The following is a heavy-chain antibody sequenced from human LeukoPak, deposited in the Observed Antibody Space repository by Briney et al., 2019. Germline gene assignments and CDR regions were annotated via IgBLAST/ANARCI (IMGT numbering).Heavy chain of an antibody. CDR1: GFTFGRYW. D-gene: IGHD4/OR15-4a*01. J-gene: IGHJ4*02. Sequence: GGSLRLSCAASGFTFGRYWMTWVRQPPGRGLEWVADIKQDGSTKYYMDSVKGRFTISRDNAKNSLYLQMNSLRGEDTAVYYCALLVRQPGIGSWGQGALVTVSS. CDR2: IKQDGSTK. CDR3: ALLVRQPGIGS. V-gene: IGHV3-7*01.